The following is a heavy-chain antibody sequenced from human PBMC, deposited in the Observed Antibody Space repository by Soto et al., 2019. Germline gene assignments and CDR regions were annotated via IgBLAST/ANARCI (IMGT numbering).Heavy chain of an antibody. D-gene: IGHD2-15*01. CDR2: ISGSGTGT. CDR1: GFTFSNCA. CDR3: AKGSGGSRPYYFDY. J-gene: IGHJ4*02. Sequence: EVHLLESGGGLVQPGGSLRLSCAASGFTFSNCAMSWVRQAPGKGLEWVSAISGSGTGTYHADSVKGRFTISRDNSKNTLYQQMDSLRAEDTAVYFCAKGSGGSRPYYFDYWGQGTLVTVSS. V-gene: IGHV3-23*01.